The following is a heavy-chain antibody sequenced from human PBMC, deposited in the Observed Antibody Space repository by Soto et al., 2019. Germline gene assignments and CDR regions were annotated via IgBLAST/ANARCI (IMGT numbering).Heavy chain of an antibody. Sequence: QVQLVQSGAEVKKHGSSVKVSCKASGGTFSSYAISWVRQAPGQGLEWMGGIIPIFGTANYAQKFQGRVTITADESTSTAYMELSSLRSEDTAVYYCASSHPYYDFWSGTISDYWGQGTLVTVSS. CDR1: GGTFSSYA. J-gene: IGHJ4*02. V-gene: IGHV1-69*01. D-gene: IGHD3-3*01. CDR2: IIPIFGTA. CDR3: ASSHPYYDFWSGTISDY.